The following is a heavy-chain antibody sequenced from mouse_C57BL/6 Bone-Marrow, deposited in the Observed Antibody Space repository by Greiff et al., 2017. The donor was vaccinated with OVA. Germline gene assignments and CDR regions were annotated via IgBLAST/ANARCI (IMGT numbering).Heavy chain of an antibody. CDR1: GFTFSSYG. CDR2: ISSGGSYT. J-gene: IGHJ3*01. CDR3: ARPNYSNSWFAY. Sequence: EVQRVESGGDLVKPGGSLKLSCAASGFTFSSYGMSWVRQTPDKRLEWVATISSGGSYTYYPDSVKGRFTISRDNDKNTLYLQMSSLKSEDTAMYYCARPNYSNSWFAYWGQGTLVTVSA. V-gene: IGHV5-6*01. D-gene: IGHD2-5*01.